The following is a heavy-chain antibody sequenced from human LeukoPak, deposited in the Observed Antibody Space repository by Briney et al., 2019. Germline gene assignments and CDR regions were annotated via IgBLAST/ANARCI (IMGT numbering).Heavy chain of an antibody. V-gene: IGHV3-48*03. J-gene: IGHJ4*02. D-gene: IGHD3-10*01. CDR1: GFTFSSYE. Sequence: GGSLRLSCAVSGFTFSSYEMNWVRQAPGKGLEWVSYISTSGSTIYYADSVKGRFTISRDNAKNSLYLQMNSLRAEDTAVYYCAKRSSGRSGFDYWGQGTLVTVSS. CDR2: ISTSGSTI. CDR3: AKRSSGRSGFDY.